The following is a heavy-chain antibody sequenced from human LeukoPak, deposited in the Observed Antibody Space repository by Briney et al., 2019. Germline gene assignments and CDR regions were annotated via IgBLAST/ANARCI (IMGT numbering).Heavy chain of an antibody. J-gene: IGHJ4*02. CDR1: GFTFSSYG. CDR2: ISYDGSNK. V-gene: IGHV3-30*03. Sequence: PGRSLRLSCAASGFTFSSYGMHWVRQAPGEGVEWGAVISYDGSNKYYADSVKGRFTISRDNSKNTLYMQMNSLRAEHTAVYYCASRGYSYGLYYFIYWGKGTLSPSPQ. D-gene: IGHD5-18*01. CDR3: ASRGYSYGLYYFIY.